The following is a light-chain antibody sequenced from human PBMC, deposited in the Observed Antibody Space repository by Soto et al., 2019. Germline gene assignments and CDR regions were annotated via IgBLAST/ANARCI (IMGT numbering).Light chain of an antibody. CDR1: QSVSSSY. CDR2: GAS. Sequence: EIVLTQSPGTLSLSPGVRATLSCRASQSVSSSYLAWYQQKPGQAPRLLIYGASSRATGIPDRFSGSGSGTDFTITISRLEPEDFSVYYCQQFGNSPPYTFGQGTKLEIK. CDR3: QQFGNSPPYT. J-gene: IGKJ2*01. V-gene: IGKV3-20*01.